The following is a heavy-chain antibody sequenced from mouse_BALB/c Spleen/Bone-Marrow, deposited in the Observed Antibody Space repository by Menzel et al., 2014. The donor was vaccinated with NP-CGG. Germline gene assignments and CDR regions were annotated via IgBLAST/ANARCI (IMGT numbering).Heavy chain of an antibody. J-gene: IGHJ4*01. D-gene: IGHD1-1*01. CDR2: ISSGGIYT. CDR3: VRAYGSSYAMDY. CDR1: GFTFSSYA. V-gene: IGHV5-9-4*01. Sequence: EVQRVESGGGLVKPGGSLKLSCAASGFTFSSYAMSWVRQSPGKRLEWVAEISSGGIYTYYPDTVTGRFTISRDNAKNILYLEMSSLRSDDTAMYYCVRAYGSSYAMDYWGQGTSVTVSS.